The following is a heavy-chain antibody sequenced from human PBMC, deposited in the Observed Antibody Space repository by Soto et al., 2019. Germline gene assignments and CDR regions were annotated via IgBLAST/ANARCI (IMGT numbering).Heavy chain of an antibody. CDR3: AKQEWYYYDSSGYSVY. CDR2: INGSGGST. Sequence: PGGSLRLSCAASGFTFRGYRMSWVRQAPGKGLEWVSGINGSGGSTNYADSVKGRFTISRDNSKNTLYLQMNSLRAEDTAVYYCAKQEWYYYDSSGYSVYWGQGTLVTVSS. V-gene: IGHV3-23*01. J-gene: IGHJ4*02. CDR1: GFTFRGYR. D-gene: IGHD3-22*01.